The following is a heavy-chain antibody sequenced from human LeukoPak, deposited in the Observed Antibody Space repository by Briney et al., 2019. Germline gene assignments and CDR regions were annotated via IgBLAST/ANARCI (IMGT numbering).Heavy chain of an antibody. CDR3: ARETIFGPRADY. V-gene: IGHV4-39*01. Sequence: PSETLSLTCTVSGGSISSSSYYWGWIRQPPGKGLEWIGSIYYSGSTYYNPSLKSRVTISVDTSKNQFSLKLSSVTAADTAVYYCARETIFGPRADYWGQGTLVTVSS. CDR1: GGSISSSSYY. J-gene: IGHJ4*02. CDR2: IYYSGST. D-gene: IGHD3-3*01.